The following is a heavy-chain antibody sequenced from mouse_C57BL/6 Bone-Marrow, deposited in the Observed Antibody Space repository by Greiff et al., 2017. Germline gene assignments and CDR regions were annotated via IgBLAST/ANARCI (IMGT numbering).Heavy chain of an antibody. CDR3: ARFPIYYYGSWFAY. J-gene: IGHJ3*01. D-gene: IGHD1-1*01. CDR1: GYTFTSYW. V-gene: IGHV1-64*01. CDR2: IHPNSGST. Sequence: QVQLQQPGAELVKPGASVKLSCKASGYTFTSYWMHWVKQRPGQGLEWIGMIHPNSGSTNYNEKFKSKATLTVDKSSSTAYMQLSILTSEDSAVYYCARFPIYYYGSWFAYWGQGTLVTVSA.